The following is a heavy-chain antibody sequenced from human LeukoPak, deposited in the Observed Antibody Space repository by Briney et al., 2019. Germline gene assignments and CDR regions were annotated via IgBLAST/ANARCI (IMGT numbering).Heavy chain of an antibody. CDR1: GYTFSSYA. CDR3: AREGGSYKHFDY. CDR2: INPNDNSI. V-gene: IGHV1-46*04. D-gene: IGHD3-10*01. J-gene: IGHJ4*02. Sequence: ASVKVSCKASGYTFSSYAMNWVRQAPGQGLEWIGLINPNDNSIDYTQKLQGRVTVTRDRSTSTVYMELNSLRSEDTAVYYCAREGGSYKHFDYWGQGTLVTVSS.